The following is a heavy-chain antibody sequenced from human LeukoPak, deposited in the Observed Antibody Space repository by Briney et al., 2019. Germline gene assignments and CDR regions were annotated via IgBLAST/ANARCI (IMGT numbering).Heavy chain of an antibody. V-gene: IGHV5-51*01. CDR1: GYSFTSYW. Sequence: GESLKISCKGSGYSFTSYWIGWVRQMPGKGLEWIRITYPGDSDTRYSPFSQGQVTISADKSISTAYLQWSSLKASDTAMYYCASSSPREVTHDAFDIWGQGTMVTVSS. CDR3: ASSSPREVTHDAFDI. CDR2: TYPGDSDT. D-gene: IGHD5-18*01. J-gene: IGHJ3*02.